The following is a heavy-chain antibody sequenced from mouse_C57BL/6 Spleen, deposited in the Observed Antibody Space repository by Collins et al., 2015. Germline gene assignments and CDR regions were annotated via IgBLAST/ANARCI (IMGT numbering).Heavy chain of an antibody. CDR1: GYTFTSYW. D-gene: IGHD3-1*01. Sequence: QVQLQQPGAELVKPGASVELSCKASGYTFTSYWMHWVKQRPGQGLEWIGMIHPNSGSTNYNEKFKSKATLTVDKSSSTAYMQLSSLTSEDSAVYYCARSPQLGGYFDVWGTGTTVTVSS. CDR2: IHPNSGST. CDR3: ARSPQLGGYFDV. J-gene: IGHJ1*03. V-gene: IGHV1-64*01.